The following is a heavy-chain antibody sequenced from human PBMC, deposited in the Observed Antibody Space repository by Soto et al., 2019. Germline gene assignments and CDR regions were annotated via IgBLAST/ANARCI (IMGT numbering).Heavy chain of an antibody. CDR3: ASRPDNHVLRSNWFDP. Sequence: QVQLQESGPGLVKPSQTLSLTCTVSGGSISSGGYYWSWIRQHPGKGLEWIGYIYYSGSTYYNPSLKSRVTISVDTSKNQFSLKLSSVTAADTAVYYCASRPDNHVLRSNWFDPWGQGTLVTVSS. CDR2: IYYSGST. D-gene: IGHD3-3*01. V-gene: IGHV4-31*03. J-gene: IGHJ5*02. CDR1: GGSISSGGYY.